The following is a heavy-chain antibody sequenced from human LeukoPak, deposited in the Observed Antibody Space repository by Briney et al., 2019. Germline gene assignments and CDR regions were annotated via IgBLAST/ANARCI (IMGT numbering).Heavy chain of an antibody. CDR1: GFTFSRYG. CDR3: ARHVVAVGFDY. J-gene: IGHJ4*02. D-gene: IGHD3-22*01. Sequence: GGSLRLSCAASGFTFSRYGMNWVRQAPGKGLEWVSSITSSSSYIYYADPVKGRFTISRDNAKNSLYLQMNSLRAEDTAVYYCARHVVAVGFDYWGQGTLVTVSS. CDR2: ITSSSSYI. V-gene: IGHV3-21*01.